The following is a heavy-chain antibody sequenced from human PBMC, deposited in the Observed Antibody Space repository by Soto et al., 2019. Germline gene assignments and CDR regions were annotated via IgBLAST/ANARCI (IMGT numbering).Heavy chain of an antibody. CDR1: GLTFSRNS. D-gene: IGHD2-2*01. V-gene: IGHV3-21*01. CDR3: ARGRDCSITSCSTLSGYYGMYV. J-gene: IGHJ6*02. CDR2: TISSTSSDI. Sequence: PGGSLRLSCAASGLTFSRNSMTWVRKAPGKGLEWVSSTISSTSSDIYYADSVKGRFTSSRDNSKNSLYLQMNSLRAEDTAVYYCARGRDCSITSCSTLSGYYGMYVCGQGTT.